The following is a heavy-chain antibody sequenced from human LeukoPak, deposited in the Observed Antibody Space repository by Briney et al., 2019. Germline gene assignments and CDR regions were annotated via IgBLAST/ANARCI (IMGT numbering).Heavy chain of an antibody. J-gene: IGHJ3*02. CDR3: ARDRGFESYAFDI. D-gene: IGHD3-10*01. V-gene: IGHV4-59*01. CDR1: GGSISSYY. Sequence: SETLSLTCTVSGGSISSYYWSWIRQPPGKGLVWIGYIYYSGSTNYNPSLKSRVTISVDTSKNQFSLKLSSVTAEDTAVYYCARDRGFESYAFDIWGEGTMVTVSS. CDR2: IYYSGST.